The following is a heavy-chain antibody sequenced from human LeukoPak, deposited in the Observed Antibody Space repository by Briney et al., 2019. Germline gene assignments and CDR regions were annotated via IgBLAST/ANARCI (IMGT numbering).Heavy chain of an antibody. V-gene: IGHV3-21*01. CDR3: ASGGATVWGY. Sequence: GGSLRLSCAASGFAFSDYSMNWVRQASGKGLEGIAAITSDSHYIYYADSMRGRFTISRDNAENSVYLQMNGLRADDTAVYYCASGGATVWGYWGQGALVIVSS. CDR2: ITSDSHYI. J-gene: IGHJ4*02. D-gene: IGHD3-16*01. CDR1: GFAFSDYS.